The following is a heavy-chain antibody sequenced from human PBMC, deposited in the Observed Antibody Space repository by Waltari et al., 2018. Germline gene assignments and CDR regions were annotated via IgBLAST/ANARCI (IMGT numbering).Heavy chain of an antibody. V-gene: IGHV3-48*03. CDR2: MCSSGRTI. J-gene: IGHJ5*02. CDR1: GFTFSSYE. Sequence: EVQLVESGGGLVQPGGSLRLSCAASGFTFSSYEMNWVRQAPGKGLEGVSCMCSSGRTIYYADSVKGRFTISRDNAKNALYLQMNGLRAEDTSVYYCARVPSWGQGTLVTVSS. CDR3: ARVPS.